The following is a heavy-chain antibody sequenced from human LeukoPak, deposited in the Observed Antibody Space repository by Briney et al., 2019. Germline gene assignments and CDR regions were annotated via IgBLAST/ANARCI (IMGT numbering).Heavy chain of an antibody. V-gene: IGHV3-30*18. CDR3: AKDLGRVGASPFDY. CDR1: AFTFSSFA. Sequence: GGSLRLSCGASAFTFSSFAMHWVRQAPGKGLEWVAAISYDGSNKYYADSVKGRFTISRDNSKNTLYLQMNSLRPEDTAMYYCAKDLGRVGASPFDYWGQGTLVTVSS. D-gene: IGHD1-26*01. J-gene: IGHJ4*02. CDR2: ISYDGSNK.